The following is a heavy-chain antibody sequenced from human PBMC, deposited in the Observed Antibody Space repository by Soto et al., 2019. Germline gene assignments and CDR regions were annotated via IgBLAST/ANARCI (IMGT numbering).Heavy chain of an antibody. J-gene: IGHJ5*02. V-gene: IGHV3-11*01. Sequence: PGGSLRLSFAASGFTFSDSYMSWIRKPPGKGLEWVSYISSSGSTIYYADSVKGRFTISRDNAKNSLYLQMNSLRAEDTAVYYCARARAFYGSNWFDPWGQGTLVTVSS. CDR2: ISSSGSTI. CDR3: ARARAFYGSNWFDP. D-gene: IGHD3-10*01. CDR1: GFTFSDSY.